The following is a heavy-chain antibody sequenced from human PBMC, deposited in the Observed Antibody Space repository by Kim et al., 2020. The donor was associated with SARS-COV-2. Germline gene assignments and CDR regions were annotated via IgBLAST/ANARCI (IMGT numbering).Heavy chain of an antibody. CDR3: SRQPGVAGCYDYFDY. CDR1: GGSISSYY. V-gene: IGHV4-59*01. D-gene: IGHD6-19*01. CDR2: IYYSGST. Sequence: SETLSLTCTVSGGSISSYYWSWIRQPPGKGLEWMWYIYYSGSTNYNPSLKSRVTISVDRSKNQFSLKLSPVTAADTAVYYCSRQPGVAGCYDYFDYWGQGTLVTVSS. J-gene: IGHJ4*02.